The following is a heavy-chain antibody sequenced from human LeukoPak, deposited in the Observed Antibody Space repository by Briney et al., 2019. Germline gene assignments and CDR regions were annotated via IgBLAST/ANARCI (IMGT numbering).Heavy chain of an antibody. CDR1: GGTFSSYA. CDR3: AARFGEYRRGSFDY. J-gene: IGHJ4*02. CDR2: IIPIFGTA. D-gene: IGHD3-10*01. Sequence: SVKVSCKASGGTFSSYAISWVRQAPGQGPEWMGGIIPIFGTANYAQKFQGRVTITTDESTSTAYMELSSLRSEDTAVYYCAARFGEYRRGSFDYWGQGTLVTVSS. V-gene: IGHV1-69*05.